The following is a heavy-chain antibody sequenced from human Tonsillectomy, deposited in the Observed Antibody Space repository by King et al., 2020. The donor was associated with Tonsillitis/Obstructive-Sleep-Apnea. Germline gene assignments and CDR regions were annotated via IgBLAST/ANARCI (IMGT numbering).Heavy chain of an antibody. CDR3: AKRRGRGNFWSGLFDY. CDR1: GFTFSSYG. D-gene: IGHD3-3*01. V-gene: IGHV3-30*18. CDR2: ISYDGSNK. J-gene: IGHJ4*02. Sequence: QLVQSGGGVVQPGRSLRLSCAASGFTFSSYGMHWVRQAPGKGLEWVAVISYDGSNKYYADSVKGRFTISRDNSKNTLYLQMNSLRAEDTAGYYCAKRRGRGNFWSGLFDYWGQGTLVTVSS.